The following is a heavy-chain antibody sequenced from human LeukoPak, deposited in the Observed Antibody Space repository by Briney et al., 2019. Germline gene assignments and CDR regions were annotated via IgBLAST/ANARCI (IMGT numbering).Heavy chain of an antibody. D-gene: IGHD4-23*01. CDR1: GDSISSSNW. J-gene: IGHJ4*02. CDR2: IYHSGNT. Sequence: PSETLSLTCAVSGDSISSSNWWTWVRQPPGKGLEWTGEIYHSGNTNYNPSLKSRVTMSVDKSKNQFSLNLNSVTAADTAVYYCARNGGNSDFDYWGQGTLVTVSS. CDR3: ARNGGNSDFDY. V-gene: IGHV4-4*02.